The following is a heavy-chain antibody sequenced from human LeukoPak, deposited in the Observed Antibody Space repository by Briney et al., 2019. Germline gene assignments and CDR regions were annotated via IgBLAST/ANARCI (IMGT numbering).Heavy chain of an antibody. Sequence: PSETLSLTCSVSGGSISDYYWSWIRQSPGKGLEWIGYIFDSGSTHYNPSLKSRVTISVDTSKNQFSLKVTSVTAADTAVYYCARGRRGNTPMIGDWYFDLWGRGTLVTVSS. V-gene: IGHV4-59*01. CDR3: ARGRRGNTPMIGDWYFDL. CDR1: GGSISDYY. CDR2: IFDSGST. J-gene: IGHJ2*01. D-gene: IGHD3-16*01.